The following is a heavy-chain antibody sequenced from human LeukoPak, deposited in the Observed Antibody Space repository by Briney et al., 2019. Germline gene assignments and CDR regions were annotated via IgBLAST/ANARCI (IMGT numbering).Heavy chain of an antibody. Sequence: SETLSLNCTVSGPSISSTIYYWGWIRQPPGKGLEWIGSMHSSGSTYYNPSLKSRVTISVDTSKNQFSLKLSSVTAADTAVYYCARAVVRDVWGSYRQFFDYWGQGTLVTVSS. V-gene: IGHV4-39*07. J-gene: IGHJ4*02. CDR1: GPSISSTIYY. CDR2: MHSSGST. D-gene: IGHD3-16*02. CDR3: ARAVVRDVWGSYRQFFDY.